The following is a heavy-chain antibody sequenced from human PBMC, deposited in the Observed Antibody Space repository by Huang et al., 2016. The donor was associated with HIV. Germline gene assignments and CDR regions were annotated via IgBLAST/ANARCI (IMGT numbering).Heavy chain of an antibody. CDR3: ARSGGAYTDNWLDH. CDR1: GYTFSSNY. J-gene: IGHJ5*02. D-gene: IGHD3-16*01. V-gene: IGHV1-46*01. CDR2: INPGDNSK. Sequence: VQLVQSGAAAKKPGASVKVSCKASGYTFSSNYIHWVRQAPGLGVEGMGRINPGDNSKAFATKFRGRLTMTRDTSTSTVYMELNSLTSHDTAVYYCARSGGAYTDNWLDHWGQGTLVTVSS.